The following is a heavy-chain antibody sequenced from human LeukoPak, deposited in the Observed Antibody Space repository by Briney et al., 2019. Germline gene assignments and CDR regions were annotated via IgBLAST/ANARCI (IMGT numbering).Heavy chain of an antibody. Sequence: SETLSLTCAVSGGSISSGNWWSWVRQPPGKGLEWIGQIYHSGSTNYNPSLKSRVTISVEKSKNQFSLNLTSVTAADTAVYYCARQRDYYESSGYYSFDYWGQGTLVTVSS. V-gene: IGHV4-4*02. J-gene: IGHJ4*02. D-gene: IGHD3-22*01. CDR3: ARQRDYYESSGYYSFDY. CDR1: GGSISSGNW. CDR2: IYHSGST.